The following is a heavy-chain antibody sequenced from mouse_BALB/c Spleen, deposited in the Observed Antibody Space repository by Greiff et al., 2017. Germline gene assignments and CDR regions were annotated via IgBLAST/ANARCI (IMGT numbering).Heavy chain of an antibody. D-gene: IGHD1-1*01. Sequence: EVQLQQSGPGLVKPSQSLSLTCTVTGYSITSDYAWNWIRQFPGNKLEWMGYISYSGSTSYNPSLKSRISITRDTSKNQFFLQLNSVTTEDTATYYCARDTTVVAYYYAMDYWGQGTSFTVSS. V-gene: IGHV3-2*02. CDR3: ARDTTVVAYYYAMDY. CDR1: GYSITSDYA. J-gene: IGHJ4*01. CDR2: ISYSGST.